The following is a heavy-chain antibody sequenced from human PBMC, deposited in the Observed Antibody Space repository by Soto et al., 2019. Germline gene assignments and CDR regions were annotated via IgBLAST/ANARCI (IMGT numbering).Heavy chain of an antibody. CDR2: IDHSGIT. CDR3: ARGVSVTLAVQGGAPDKNYFDS. CDR1: GASFSGFY. D-gene: IGHD1-26*01. J-gene: IGHJ4*02. Sequence: ETLSLTCAVSGASFSGFYWSWIRQSPGKGLEWIGEIDHSGITNHNTALKSRATMSVDTSKNQFSLKLRSVTAADTAVYYCARGVSVTLAVQGGAPDKNYFDSWSQGTLVTVSS. V-gene: IGHV4-34*04.